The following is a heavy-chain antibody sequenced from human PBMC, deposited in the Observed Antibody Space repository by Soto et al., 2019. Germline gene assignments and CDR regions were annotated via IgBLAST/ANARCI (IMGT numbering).Heavy chain of an antibody. CDR3: VRQYSSSSNIDY. J-gene: IGHJ4*02. Sequence: SETLSLTCTVSGGSISSYYWSWIRQPPGKGLEWFGYIYYSGSTNYNPSLKSRVTISENTSKNQFSLKLSSVTAADTAVYYCVRQYSSSSNIDYWGQGTLVTVSS. V-gene: IGHV4-59*08. CDR2: IYYSGST. D-gene: IGHD6-6*01. CDR1: GGSISSYY.